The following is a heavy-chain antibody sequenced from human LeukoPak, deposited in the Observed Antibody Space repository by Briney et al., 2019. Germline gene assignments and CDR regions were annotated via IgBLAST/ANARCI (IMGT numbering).Heavy chain of an antibody. D-gene: IGHD6-19*01. J-gene: IGHJ4*02. CDR3: AKTTTGYSSGRYPGWPADY. CDR1: GSTFNTYA. CDR2: IFGSGGSA. Sequence: GGSLRLSCAASGSTFNTYAMYWGRRAPGKGLGWVSGIFGSGGSAHYADSVKGRFTISRDNSKNTVYLQMNSLRAEDTAVYYCAKTTTGYSSGRYPGWPADYWGQGALVTVSS. V-gene: IGHV3-23*01.